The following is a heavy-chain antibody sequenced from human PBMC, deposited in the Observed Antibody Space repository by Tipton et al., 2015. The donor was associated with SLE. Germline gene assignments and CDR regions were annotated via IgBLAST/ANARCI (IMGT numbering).Heavy chain of an antibody. CDR1: GGSFSGYY. CDR3: ARGWGEQDWYFDL. D-gene: IGHD7-27*01. V-gene: IGHV4-34*09. Sequence: TLSLTCAVYGGSFSGYYWSWIRQAPGKGLEWIGEINHSGSTNYNPSLKSRVTISVDTSKNQFSLKLSSVTAADTAVYYCARGWGEQDWYFDLWGRGTLVTVSS. CDR2: INHSGST. J-gene: IGHJ2*01.